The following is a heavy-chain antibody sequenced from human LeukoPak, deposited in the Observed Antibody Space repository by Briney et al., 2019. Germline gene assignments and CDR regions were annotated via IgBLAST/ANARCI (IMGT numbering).Heavy chain of an antibody. CDR1: GYTFTGYY. J-gene: IGHJ4*02. CDR2: INPNSGGT. CDR3: ARAPAYYDILTGYYSGYYFDY. D-gene: IGHD3-9*01. V-gene: IGHV1-2*02. Sequence: AASVKVSCKASGYTFTGYYMHWVRQAPGQVLEWMGWINPNSGGTNYAQKFQGRVTMTRDTSISTAYMELSRLRSDDTAVYYCARAPAYYDILTGYYSGYYFDYWGQGTLVTVSS.